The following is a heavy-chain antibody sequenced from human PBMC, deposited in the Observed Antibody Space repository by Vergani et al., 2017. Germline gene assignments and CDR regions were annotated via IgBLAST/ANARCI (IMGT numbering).Heavy chain of an antibody. Sequence: EVQLLESGGGLVQPGGSLRLSCAASGFTFRSYAMSWVRQAPGKGLEWVSAISGSGGSTYYSDSVKGRFTISSDNSKNTLYLQMNSLRAEDTAVYYGAKDSFPLAYSSSSPYWGQGTLVTVSS. CDR2: ISGSGGST. V-gene: IGHV3-23*01. J-gene: IGHJ4*02. D-gene: IGHD6-13*01. CDR1: GFTFRSYA. CDR3: AKDSFPLAYSSSSPY.